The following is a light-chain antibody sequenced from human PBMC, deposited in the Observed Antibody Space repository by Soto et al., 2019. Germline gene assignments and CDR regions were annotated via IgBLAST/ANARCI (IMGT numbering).Light chain of an antibody. CDR1: SSNIGAGYD. CDR2: GNS. Sequence: QSVLTQPPSVSGAPGQRVTISCTGSSSNIGAGYDVHWYQQLPGTAPKLLIYGNSNRPSGVPDRFSGSKSGTSASLAITGLQADDEADDYCQSYDSSLIGVFGGGTKLTVL. V-gene: IGLV1-40*01. CDR3: QSYDSSLIGV. J-gene: IGLJ3*02.